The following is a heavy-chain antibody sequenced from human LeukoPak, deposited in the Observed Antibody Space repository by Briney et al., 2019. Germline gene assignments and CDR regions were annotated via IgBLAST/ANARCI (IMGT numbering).Heavy chain of an antibody. V-gene: IGHV4-59*01. Sequence: SETLSLTCTVSGGSINNYYWSWLRQPPGTGLEWIGYICYSGSTNYNPSLKSRVTISVDTSKNQFSLKLSSVTAADTAVYYCARDGSSSWYYFDYWGQGTLVTVSS. CDR1: GGSINNYY. CDR2: ICYSGST. J-gene: IGHJ4*02. D-gene: IGHD6-13*01. CDR3: ARDGSSSWYYFDY.